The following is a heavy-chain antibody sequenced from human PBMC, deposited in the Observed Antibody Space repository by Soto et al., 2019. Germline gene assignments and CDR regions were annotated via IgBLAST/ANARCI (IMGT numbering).Heavy chain of an antibody. V-gene: IGHV1-69*13. D-gene: IGHD3-22*01. CDR1: GGTFSSYA. CDR3: ARGRGQGYYYDSSGYYLPLDI. J-gene: IGHJ3*02. Sequence: GASVKVSCKASGGTFSSYAISWVRQAPGQGLEWMGGIIPIFGTANYAQKFQGRVTITADESTSIAYMELSSLRSEDTAVYYCARGRGQGYYYDSSGYYLPLDIWGQGTMVTVSS. CDR2: IIPIFGTA.